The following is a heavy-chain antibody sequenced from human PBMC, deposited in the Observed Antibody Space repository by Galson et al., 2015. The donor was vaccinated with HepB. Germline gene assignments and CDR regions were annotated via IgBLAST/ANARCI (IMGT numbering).Heavy chain of an antibody. CDR3: AKGFSAFDI. J-gene: IGHJ3*02. Sequence: LRRAGAASGVTYNSYGVHWVRQAPGKGLEWVSVIWYEGSNKYYAVSVKGRFTISRDNSKNPQYLHMNSLRSEDTAVYYCAKGFSAFDIWGQGTMVTVSS. CDR1: GVTYNSYG. V-gene: IGHV3-33*06. CDR2: IWYEGSNK.